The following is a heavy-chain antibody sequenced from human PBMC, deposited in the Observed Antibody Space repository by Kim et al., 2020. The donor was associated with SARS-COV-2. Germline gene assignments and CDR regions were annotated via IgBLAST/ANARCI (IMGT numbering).Heavy chain of an antibody. CDR1: GFTFDDYA. D-gene: IGHD1-26*01. J-gene: IGHJ5*02. CDR3: DGGRANCGYYACFDP. Sequence: GGSLRLSCSTSGFTFDDYAMHWVRQPPGKGLEWVSVISRSSGGKSSAYSVNGRFTISRAKAKTSLSLQMNRMTVADTDSYYCDGGRANCGYYACFDPWG. CDR2: ISRSSGGK. V-gene: IGHV3-9*01.